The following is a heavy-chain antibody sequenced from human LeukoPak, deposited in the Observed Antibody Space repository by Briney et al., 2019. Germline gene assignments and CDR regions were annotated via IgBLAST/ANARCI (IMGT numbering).Heavy chain of an antibody. Sequence: SETLSLTCAVYGGSFSGYYWSWIRQPPGKWLEWIGEINHSGSTNYNPSLKSRVTISVDTSKNQFSLKLSSVTAADRAVYYCARDPHLDSSGCWGQGTLDTVSS. CDR1: GGSFSGYY. CDR3: ARDPHLDSSGC. CDR2: INHSGST. J-gene: IGHJ4*02. V-gene: IGHV4-34*01. D-gene: IGHD3-22*01.